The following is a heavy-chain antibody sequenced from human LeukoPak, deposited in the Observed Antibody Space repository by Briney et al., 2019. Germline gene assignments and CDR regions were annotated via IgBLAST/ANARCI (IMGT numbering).Heavy chain of an antibody. CDR2: ISSSASII. CDR3: AKMQGYFDY. CDR1: GFTFSSYE. J-gene: IGHJ4*02. Sequence: PGGSLRLSCAASGFTFSSYEMNWVRQAPGKGLEWVSYISSSASIIFYADSVKGRFTISRDNSKNMVYLQMNSLRAEDAATYYCAKMQGYFDYWGQGSLVTVSS. V-gene: IGHV3-48*03.